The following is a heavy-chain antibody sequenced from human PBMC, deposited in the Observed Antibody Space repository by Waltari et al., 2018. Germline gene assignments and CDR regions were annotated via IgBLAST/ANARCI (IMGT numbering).Heavy chain of an antibody. J-gene: IGHJ4*02. CDR1: GITLSGYA. D-gene: IGHD2-15*01. CDR3: ARCTGGSCYGFDY. CDR2: SSGGGTGT. Sequence: EVQLLESGGGLVQPGGSLRLSCAALGITLSGYAMSWVRQAPGKGLEWVSFSSGGGTGTYYGDSVKGRFTISRDNSKSTVYLQMNSLRAEDTAVYYCARCTGGSCYGFDYWGQGTLVTVSS. V-gene: IGHV3-23*03.